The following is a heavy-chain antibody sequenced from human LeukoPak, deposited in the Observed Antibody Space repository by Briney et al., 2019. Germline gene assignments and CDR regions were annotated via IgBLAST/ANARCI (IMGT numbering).Heavy chain of an antibody. J-gene: IGHJ5*02. CDR1: GFTFSNYG. D-gene: IGHD1-7*01. CDR3: ARQGGLGNYATGSWFDP. V-gene: IGHV3-33*01. CDR2: IWCEGTNK. Sequence: GGSLRLSCAGSGFTFSNYGMHWVRQAPGKGLEWVAVIWCEGTNKYYADSVKGRFTIPRDNSKNTLYLQMDSLRAEDTAMYYCARQGGLGNYATGSWFDPWGQGTLVTVSS.